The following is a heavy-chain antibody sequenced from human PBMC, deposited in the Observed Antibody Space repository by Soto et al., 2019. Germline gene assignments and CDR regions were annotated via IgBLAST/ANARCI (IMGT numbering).Heavy chain of an antibody. Sequence: PSGTLALTFTVCGGSMSIYYGSLIWQPPGKGLEWIGYIYYSGSTNYNPSLKSRVTISVDTSKNQFSLKLSSVTAADTAVYYCARIRMVRGVMVDYYRYYGMDVWGQGTTVTVSS. J-gene: IGHJ6*02. CDR1: GGSMSIYY. V-gene: IGHV4-59*01. D-gene: IGHD3-10*01. CDR3: ARIRMVRGVMVDYYRYYGMDV. CDR2: IYYSGST.